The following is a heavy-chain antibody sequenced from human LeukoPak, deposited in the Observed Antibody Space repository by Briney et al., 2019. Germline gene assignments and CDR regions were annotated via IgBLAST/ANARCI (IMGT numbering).Heavy chain of an antibody. CDR3: AREISRGSSWYLGNDAFDI. CDR2: MYSNDFL. CDR1: GGTLPSSGYY. J-gene: IGHJ3*02. V-gene: IGHV4-39*07. D-gene: IGHD6-13*01. Sequence: SETLSLTCTVSGGTLPSSGYYWGWIRQPPGKGLEWIGSMYSNDFLYYNPSLKSRVTISVDTSKNQFSLKLSSVTAADTAVYYCAREISRGSSWYLGNDAFDIWGQGTMVTVSS.